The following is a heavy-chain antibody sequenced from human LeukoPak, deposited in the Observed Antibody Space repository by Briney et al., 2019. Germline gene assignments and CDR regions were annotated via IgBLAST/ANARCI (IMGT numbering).Heavy chain of an antibody. D-gene: IGHD5-24*01. CDR2: ISYDGSNK. J-gene: IGHJ4*02. CDR3: ARASDGYNFLALDY. V-gene: IGHV3-30*04. Sequence: GGSLRLSCAASGFTLSSYAMHWVRQAPGKGLEWVAVISYDGSNKYYADSVKGRFTISRDNSKNTLYLQMNSLRAEDTAVYYCARASDGYNFLALDYWGQGTLVTVSS. CDR1: GFTLSSYA.